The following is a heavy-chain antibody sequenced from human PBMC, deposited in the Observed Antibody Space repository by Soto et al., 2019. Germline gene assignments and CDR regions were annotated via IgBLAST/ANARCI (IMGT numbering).Heavy chain of an antibody. J-gene: IGHJ4*02. CDR1: GYTFTSYA. CDR2: INAGNGNT. CDR3: ARDRTGTTRY. D-gene: IGHD1-7*01. Sequence: ASVKVSCKASGYTFTSYAMHWVRQAPGQRLEWMGWINAGNGNTKHSQKFQGRVTITRDTSASTAYMELSSLRSEDTAVYYCARDRTGTTRYWGQGTLVNVSS. V-gene: IGHV1-3*01.